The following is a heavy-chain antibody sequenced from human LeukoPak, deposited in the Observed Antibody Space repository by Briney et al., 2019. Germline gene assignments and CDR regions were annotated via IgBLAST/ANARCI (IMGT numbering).Heavy chain of an antibody. D-gene: IGHD3-3*01. CDR3: ARVRNRGYYTPFDY. Sequence: ASVKVSCKASGYTFTGYYMHWVRQAPGQGLEWMGWINPNSGGTNYAQKFQGRVTMTRDTSISTAYMELSRLRSDDTAAYYCARVRNRGYYTPFDYWGQGTLVTVSS. CDR2: INPNSGGT. V-gene: IGHV1-2*02. J-gene: IGHJ4*02. CDR1: GYTFTGYY.